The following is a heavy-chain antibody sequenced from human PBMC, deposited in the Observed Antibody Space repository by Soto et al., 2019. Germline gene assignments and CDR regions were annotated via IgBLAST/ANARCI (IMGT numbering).Heavy chain of an antibody. CDR3: AKFRGPSYSYYYMDV. CDR1: GFTFGTYA. D-gene: IGHD3-16*01. Sequence: RGSLRLSCAASGFTFGTYAMKWLRQAPGRGLECVSFISGSGRTTYYADSVKGRFTVSRDNSKNTMYLQMNSLRAEDTALYYCAKFRGPSYSYYYMDVWGKGTTVTVSS. V-gene: IGHV3-23*01. CDR2: ISGSGRTT. J-gene: IGHJ6*03.